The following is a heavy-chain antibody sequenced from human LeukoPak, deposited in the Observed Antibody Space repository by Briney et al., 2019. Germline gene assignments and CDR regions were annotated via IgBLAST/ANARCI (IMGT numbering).Heavy chain of an antibody. V-gene: IGHV4-38-2*02. CDR2: IYHSGST. J-gene: IGHJ4*02. D-gene: IGHD6-13*01. CDR3: ARGSYGYSFDY. Sequence: SETLSLTCTVSGYSISSGYYWGWIRQPPGKGLEWIGSIYHSGSTYYNPSLKSRVTISVDTSKNQFSLKLSSVTAADTAVYYCARGSYGYSFDYWGQGTLVTVSS. CDR1: GYSISSGYY.